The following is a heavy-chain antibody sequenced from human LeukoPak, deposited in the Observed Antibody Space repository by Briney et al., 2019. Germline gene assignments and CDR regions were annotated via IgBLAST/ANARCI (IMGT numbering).Heavy chain of an antibody. CDR3: TRVGYIDEGIDY. V-gene: IGHV3-7*04. Sequence: GGSLRLSCVASGFPFSSYWMTWVRQAPGKGLEWVANIKQDGSKKSYVDSVKGRFTISRDNAKNSLYLQMNSLRAEDTAMYYCTRVGYIDEGIDYWGQGTLVTVSS. CDR1: GFPFSSYW. D-gene: IGHD5-24*01. CDR2: IKQDGSKK. J-gene: IGHJ4*02.